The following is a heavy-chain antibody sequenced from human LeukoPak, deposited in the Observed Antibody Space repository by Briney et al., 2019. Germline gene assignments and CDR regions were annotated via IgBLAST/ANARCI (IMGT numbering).Heavy chain of an antibody. CDR2: INQDGSER. V-gene: IGHV3-7*01. D-gene: IGHD6-13*01. CDR1: GFTFSSHW. CDR3: ARDSEYSSSFAFDI. J-gene: IGHJ3*02. Sequence: GGSLRLSCAASGFTFSSHWMTWVRQAPGKGLEWVANINQDGSERYYVDSVKGRFTISRDNAKNSLYLQMNSLRAEDTAMYYCARDSEYSSSFAFDIWGQGTMVTVSS.